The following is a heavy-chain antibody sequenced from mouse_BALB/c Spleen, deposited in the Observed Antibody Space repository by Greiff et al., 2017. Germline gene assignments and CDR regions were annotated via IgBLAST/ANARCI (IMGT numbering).Heavy chain of an antibody. D-gene: IGHD4-1*01. CDR1: GYTFTDYA. V-gene: IGHV1S137*01. CDR2: ISTYYGDA. J-gene: IGHJ4*01. Sequence: QVQLQQSGAELVRPGVSVKISCKGSGYTFTDYAMHWVKQSHAKSLEWIGVISTYYGDASYNQKFKGKATMTVDKSSSTAYMELARLTSEDSAIYYCASGRYAMDYWGQGTSVTVSS. CDR3: ASGRYAMDY.